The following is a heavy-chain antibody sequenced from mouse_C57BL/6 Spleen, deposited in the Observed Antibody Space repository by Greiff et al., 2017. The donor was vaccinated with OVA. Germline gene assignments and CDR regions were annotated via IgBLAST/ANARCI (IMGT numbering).Heavy chain of an antibody. J-gene: IGHJ1*03. CDR3: ARSRTTVVVDWYFDV. CDR2: IHPNSGST. D-gene: IGHD1-1*01. V-gene: IGHV1-64*01. Sequence: QVQLQQPGAELVKPGASVKLSCKASGYTFTSYWMHWVKQRPGQGLEWIGMIHPNSGSTNYNEKFKSKATLTVDKSSSTAYMQISSLTSEDSAVYYCARSRTTVVVDWYFDVWGTGTTVTVSS. CDR1: GYTFTSYW.